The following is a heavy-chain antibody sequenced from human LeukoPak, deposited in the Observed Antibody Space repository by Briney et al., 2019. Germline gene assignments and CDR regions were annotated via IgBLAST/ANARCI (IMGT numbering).Heavy chain of an antibody. V-gene: IGHV3-33*01. J-gene: IGHJ4*02. D-gene: IGHD4-17*01. Sequence: GGSLRLSCAASGLTFSSHGMHWVRQAPGKGLEWLALIWYDGSKTYYADSVKGRFTISRDNSKNTLYLQMNSLRAEDTALYFCARLYGDYLDYWGQGTLVTVSS. CDR3: ARLYGDYLDY. CDR2: IWYDGSKT. CDR1: GLTFSSHG.